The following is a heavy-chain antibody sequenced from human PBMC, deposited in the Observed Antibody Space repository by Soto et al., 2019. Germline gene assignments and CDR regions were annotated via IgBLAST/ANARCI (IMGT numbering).Heavy chain of an antibody. V-gene: IGHV3-23*01. CDR3: AKKNYDSSGYSDV. CDR1: GFTFSSFA. Sequence: GGSLRLSCAASGFTFSSFAMSWVRQAPGKGLEWVSIISGTGDNTYYADSVKVRFTISRDNSKNTVYLQMNSLRAEDTAVYYCAKKNYDSSGYSDVWGQGTTVTVSS. J-gene: IGHJ6*02. CDR2: ISGTGDNT. D-gene: IGHD3-22*01.